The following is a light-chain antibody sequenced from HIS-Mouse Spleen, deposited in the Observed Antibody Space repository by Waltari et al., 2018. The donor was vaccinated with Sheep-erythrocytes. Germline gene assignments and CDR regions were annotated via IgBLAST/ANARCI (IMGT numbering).Light chain of an antibody. CDR2: EVS. CDR1: SSDVGGYNY. J-gene: IGLJ3*02. Sequence: QSALTQPPSASGSPGQSVTISCTGTSSDVGGYNYVSWYQQHPGKAPKLMIYEVSKRPSGVQDRFSGSKSGDTASLTVSGLQAEDEADYYCSSYAGSHNWVFGGGTKLTVL. CDR3: SSYAGSHNWV. V-gene: IGLV2-8*01.